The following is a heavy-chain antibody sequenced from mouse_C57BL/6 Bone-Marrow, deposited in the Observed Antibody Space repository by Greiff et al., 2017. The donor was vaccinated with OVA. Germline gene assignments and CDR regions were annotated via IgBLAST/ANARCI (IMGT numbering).Heavy chain of an antibody. V-gene: IGHV1-78*01. CDR1: GYTFTDYT. CDR3: ARSGGYNPYFCAMDS. J-gene: IGHJ4*01. CDR2: IYPRDGST. D-gene: IGHD2-2*01. Sequence: QVQLQQSDAELVKPGASVKISCKASGYTFTDYTIHWMKQRPEQGLEWIGYIYPRDGSTKYNEKFKGKATLTADKSSSTASMQHNSLTSEDSAVYFSARSGGYNPYFCAMDSWGQGTSVTVSS.